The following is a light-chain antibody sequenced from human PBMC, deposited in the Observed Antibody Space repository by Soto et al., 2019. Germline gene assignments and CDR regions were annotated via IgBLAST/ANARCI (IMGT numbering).Light chain of an antibody. CDR3: QQYDNWPLT. Sequence: EIVMTHSPATLSVSPLEIVTLSFRASQSVSSNLAWYQQKPGQAPRFLIYGASTRATGIPARFSGSGSGTEFTLTISSLQSEDFAVYYCQQYDNWPLTFGGGTKVDI. CDR1: QSVSSN. V-gene: IGKV3-15*01. CDR2: GAS. J-gene: IGKJ4*01.